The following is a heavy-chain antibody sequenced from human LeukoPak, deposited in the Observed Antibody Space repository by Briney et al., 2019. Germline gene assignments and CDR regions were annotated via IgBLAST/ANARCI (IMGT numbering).Heavy chain of an antibody. J-gene: IGHJ3*02. Sequence: GGSLRLSCAASGFTVSSNYMSWVRQAPGKGLEWVSVIYSGGSTYYADSVKGRFTTSRDNSRNTLYLQMNSLRAEDTAVYYCARVEGQVGSAFDIWGQGTMVTVSS. D-gene: IGHD3-10*01. CDR1: GFTVSSNY. CDR3: ARVEGQVGSAFDI. CDR2: IYSGGST. V-gene: IGHV3-66*01.